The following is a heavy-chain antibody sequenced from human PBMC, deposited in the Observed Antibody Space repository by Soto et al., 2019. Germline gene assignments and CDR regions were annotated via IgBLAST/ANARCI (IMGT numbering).Heavy chain of an antibody. CDR1: GFTFRNYP. J-gene: IGHJ1*01. CDR2: VGTSGDST. V-gene: IGHV3-23*05. D-gene: IGHD6-13*01. CDR3: VKALYTRWYGCFHR. Sequence: EVQLLQSGGGLGQRGGSLRLSCAASGFTFRNYPMSWVRQAPGKGLEWVSTVGTSGDSTYYADSVKAWFIISRDNSKNTLYLQMNRLRGEDTAVYYCVKALYTRWYGCFHRWGQGALLTVSS.